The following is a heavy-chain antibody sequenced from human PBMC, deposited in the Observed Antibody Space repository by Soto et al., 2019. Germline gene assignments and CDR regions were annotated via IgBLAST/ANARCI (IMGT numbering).Heavy chain of an antibody. V-gene: IGHV3-48*01. CDR3: ATDKGRSPLDY. CDR2: ISSSTSTI. J-gene: IGHJ4*02. CDR1: GFTFSSYS. Sequence: EVQLVESGGGLVQPGGSLRLSCAASGFTFSSYSMNLVRQAPGKGLEWVSYISSSTSTIYYADSVKGRFTISRDNAKKSLYLQMNSLRAEDTAVYYCATDKGRSPLDYWGQGTLVTVSS. D-gene: IGHD2-15*01.